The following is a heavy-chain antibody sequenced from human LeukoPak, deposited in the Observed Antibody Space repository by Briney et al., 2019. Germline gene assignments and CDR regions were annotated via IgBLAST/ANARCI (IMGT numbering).Heavy chain of an antibody. CDR2: IIPILGIA. D-gene: IGHD2-21*02. V-gene: IGHV1-69*04. Sequence: SVKVSYKASGGTFSSYAIGWVRQAPGQGLEWMGRIIPILGIANYAQKFQGRVTITADKSTSTAYMELSSLRSEDTAVYYCARDSSAVVTARYNWFDPWGQGTLVTVSS. CDR3: ARDSSAVVTARYNWFDP. CDR1: GGTFSSYA. J-gene: IGHJ5*02.